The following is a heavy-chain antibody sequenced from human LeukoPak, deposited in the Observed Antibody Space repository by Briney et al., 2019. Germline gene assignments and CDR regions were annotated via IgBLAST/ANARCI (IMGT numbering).Heavy chain of an antibody. CDR1: GYTFTSYD. Sequence: ASVKVSCKASGYTFTSYDINWVRQATGQGLEWMGWMNPNSGNTGYAQKFQGRVTMTRDTSISTAYMELSRLRSDDTAVYYCARPIRGCSGGSCYSGYNWFDPWGQGTLVTVSS. CDR3: ARPIRGCSGGSCYSGYNWFDP. CDR2: MNPNSGNT. J-gene: IGHJ5*02. V-gene: IGHV1-8*01. D-gene: IGHD2-15*01.